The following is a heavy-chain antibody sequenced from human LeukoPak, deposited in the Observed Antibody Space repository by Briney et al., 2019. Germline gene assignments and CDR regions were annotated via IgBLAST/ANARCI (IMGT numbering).Heavy chain of an antibody. V-gene: IGHV3-11*04. CDR3: ASGGSSSWYPYYYYYMDV. Sequence: GGSLRLSCAASGFTFSDYYMSWIRQAPGKGLEWVSYISSSGSTIYYADSVKGRFTISRDNAKNSLYLQMNSLRAEDTAVYYCASGGSSSWYPYYYYYMDVWGKGTTVTVSS. J-gene: IGHJ6*03. CDR2: ISSSGSTI. D-gene: IGHD6-13*01. CDR1: GFTFSDYY.